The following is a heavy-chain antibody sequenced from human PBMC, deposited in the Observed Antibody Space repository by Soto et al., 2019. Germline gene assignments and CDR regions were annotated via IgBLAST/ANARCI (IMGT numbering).Heavy chain of an antibody. CDR1: GGTFSSYA. CDR2: IIPIFGTA. J-gene: IGHJ6*02. D-gene: IGHD2-21*02. V-gene: IGHV1-69*13. Sequence: SVKVSCKASGGTFSSYAISWVRQAPGQGLEWMGGIIPIFGTANYAQKFQGRVTITADESTSTAYMELSSLRSEDTAVYYCARDHVAYCGGDCYGVGYYYGMDVWGQGTTVTVSS. CDR3: ARDHVAYCGGDCYGVGYYYGMDV.